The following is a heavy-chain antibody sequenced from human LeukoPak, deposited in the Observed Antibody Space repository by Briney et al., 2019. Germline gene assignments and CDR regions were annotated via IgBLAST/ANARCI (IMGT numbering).Heavy chain of an antibody. D-gene: IGHD3-10*01. Sequence: SETLSLTCTVSGCSISSYYWSWIRQPPGKGLEWIGYIYYSGSTNYNPSLKSRVTISVDTSKNQFSLKLSSVTAADTAVYYCARLGLGVLWFGELSYGMDVWGQGTTVTVSS. CDR3: ARLGLGVLWFGELSYGMDV. J-gene: IGHJ6*02. V-gene: IGHV4-59*08. CDR2: IYYSGST. CDR1: GCSISSYY.